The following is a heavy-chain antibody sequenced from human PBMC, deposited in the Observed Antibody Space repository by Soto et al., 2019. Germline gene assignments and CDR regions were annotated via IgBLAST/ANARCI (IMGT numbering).Heavy chain of an antibody. J-gene: IGHJ4*02. CDR1: GFTFSAHA. CDR2: LGTIGA. V-gene: IGHV3-23*01. CDR3: ARDLTTQDY. Sequence: EVQLLESGGGLVQPGGSLRLSCVGSGFTFSAHAITWVRQAPGKGLEWVSTLGTIGAFYADSVKGRFTISRDNSKNTVNLQMNSLRGEDTAIYDCARDLTTQDYWGQGTVVTVSS.